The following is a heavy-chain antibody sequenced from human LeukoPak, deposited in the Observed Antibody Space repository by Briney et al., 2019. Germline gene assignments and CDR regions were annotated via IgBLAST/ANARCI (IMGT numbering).Heavy chain of an antibody. CDR1: GFTFTDYA. CDR3: AKDIGWSSGHY. D-gene: IGHD6-19*01. CDR2: TKGNGGST. V-gene: IGHV3-23*01. Sequence: GGSLRLSCAASGFTFTDYAMNWVRQAPGKGLEWVASTKGNGGSTNYTDSVKDRFTISRDNSKNTLYLQMNSLRAEDTAVYYCAKDIGWSSGHYWGQGTLVTVSS. J-gene: IGHJ4*02.